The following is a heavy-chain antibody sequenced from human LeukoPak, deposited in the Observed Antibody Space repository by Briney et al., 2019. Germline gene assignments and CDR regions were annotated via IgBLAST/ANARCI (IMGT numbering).Heavy chain of an antibody. Sequence: ASVKVSCKASGGTFSSYAISWVRQAPGQGLEWMGWISAYNGNTNYAQKLQGRVTMTTDTSTSTAYMELRSLRSDDTAVYYCARDQALYDSSGYYPFDYWGQGTLVTVSS. CDR1: GGTFSSYA. CDR2: ISAYNGNT. D-gene: IGHD3-22*01. CDR3: ARDQALYDSSGYYPFDY. J-gene: IGHJ4*02. V-gene: IGHV1-18*01.